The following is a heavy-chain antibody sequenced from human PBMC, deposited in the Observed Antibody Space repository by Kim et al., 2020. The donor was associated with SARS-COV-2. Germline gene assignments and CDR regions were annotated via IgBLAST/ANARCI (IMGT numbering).Heavy chain of an antibody. CDR1: GGSFSGYY. J-gene: IGHJ5*02. D-gene: IGHD2-2*01. CDR2: INHSGST. CDR3: AREGPATAGWFDP. V-gene: IGHV4-34*01. Sequence: SETLSLTCAVYGGSFSGYYWSWIRQPPGKGLEWIGEINHSGSTNYNPSLKSRVTISVDTSKNQFSLKLSSVTAADTAVYYCAREGPATAGWFDPWGQGTLVTVSS.